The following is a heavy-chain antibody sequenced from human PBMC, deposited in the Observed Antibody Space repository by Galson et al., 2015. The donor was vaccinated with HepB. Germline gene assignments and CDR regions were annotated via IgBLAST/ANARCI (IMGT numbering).Heavy chain of an antibody. CDR3: ARVGFQGEIQLWFPYVDY. Sequence: SLRLSCAASGFTFSSYSMNWVRQAPGKGLEWVSSISSSSSYIYYADSVKGRFTISRDNAKNSLYLQMNSLRAEDTAVYYCARVGFQGEIQLWFPYVDYWGQGTLVTVSS. D-gene: IGHD5-18*01. J-gene: IGHJ4*02. CDR2: ISSSSSYI. CDR1: GFTFSSYS. V-gene: IGHV3-21*01.